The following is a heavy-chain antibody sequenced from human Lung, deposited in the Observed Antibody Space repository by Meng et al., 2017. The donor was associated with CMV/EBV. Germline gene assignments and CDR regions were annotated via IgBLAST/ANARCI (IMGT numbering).Heavy chain of an antibody. J-gene: IGHJ4*02. D-gene: IGHD2-8*01. CDR1: GFXIRPYW. CDR2: INQGGNEK. Sequence: GGSXRLXXAATGFXIRPYWMTWVRQAPGKGLEWVANINQGGNEKYYVDSVEGRFTISRDNARNSLLLQMNTLRAEDTAVYYCARLGDYCTDASCYYYFDYWXQGTXVTVAS. V-gene: IGHV3-7*01. CDR3: ARLGDYCTDASCYYYFDY.